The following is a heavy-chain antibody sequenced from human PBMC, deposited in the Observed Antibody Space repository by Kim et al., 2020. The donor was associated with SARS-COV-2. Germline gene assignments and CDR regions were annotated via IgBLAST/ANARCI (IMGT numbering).Heavy chain of an antibody. Sequence: GGSLRLSCAASGFTYSTFWMNWVRQAPGKGLEWVANVKPDGSDKYYVDSVNGRFTISRDNAKNSLYRQMNSLRAEDTAVYDCARGSGYHLYCGQGTLVTV. D-gene: IGHD6-13*01. CDR1: GFTYSTFW. CDR3: ARGSGYHLY. CDR2: VKPDGSDK. V-gene: IGHV3-7*01. J-gene: IGHJ1*01.